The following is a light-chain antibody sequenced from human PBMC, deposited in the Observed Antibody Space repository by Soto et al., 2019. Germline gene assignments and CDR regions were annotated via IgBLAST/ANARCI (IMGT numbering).Light chain of an antibody. J-gene: IGKJ1*01. CDR1: QSVLYSSNNKNY. Sequence: DILMTQSPDSLAVSLGERATINCKSRQSVLYSSNNKNYLAWYQQKPGQPPKLLIYWASTRESGVPDRFSGSGSGTDFTLSIGNLQAEDVAVYYCQQYYTTPQTFGQGTKVDI. V-gene: IGKV4-1*01. CDR3: QQYYTTPQT. CDR2: WAS.